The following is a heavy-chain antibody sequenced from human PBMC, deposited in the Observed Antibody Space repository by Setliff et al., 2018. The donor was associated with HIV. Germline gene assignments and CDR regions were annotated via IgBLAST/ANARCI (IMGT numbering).Heavy chain of an antibody. CDR3: ARGPSPPYYYYYMDV. V-gene: IGHV1-18*01. J-gene: IGHJ6*03. Sequence: GASVKVSCKASGYTFTSHGISWVRQAPGQGLEWMGWISTYNDNTNYAQKLQGRVTMTTGTSTSTAYMELRSLRSDDTAVYYCARGPSPPYYYYYMDVWGKGTTVTVSS. CDR1: GYTFTSHG. D-gene: IGHD2-2*01. CDR2: ISTYNDNT.